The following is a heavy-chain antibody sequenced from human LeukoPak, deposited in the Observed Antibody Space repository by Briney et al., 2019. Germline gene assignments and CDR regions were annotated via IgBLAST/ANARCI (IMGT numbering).Heavy chain of an antibody. CDR3: ARHRAYSSSSPFDY. J-gene: IGHJ4*02. D-gene: IGHD6-6*01. Sequence: SSETLSLTCSVSGGSISSLYWSWIRQPPGKGLEWIGYIYYTGSTNYNPSLKSRVAMFVDMSKNQFSLRLSSVTAADTAVYYCARHRAYSSSSPFDYWGQGTLVTVSS. CDR2: IYYTGST. V-gene: IGHV4-59*08. CDR1: GGSISSLY.